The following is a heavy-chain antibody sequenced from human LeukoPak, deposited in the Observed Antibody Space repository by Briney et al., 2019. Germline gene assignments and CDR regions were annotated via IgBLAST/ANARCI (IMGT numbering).Heavy chain of an antibody. J-gene: IGHJ5*02. V-gene: IGHV3-33*01. CDR2: IWYDGSNK. D-gene: IGHD3-22*01. CDR1: GFTFSSYG. CDR3: ARAPPDPYYYDSSGSGLDP. Sequence: GRSLRLSCAASGFTFSSYGMHWVRQAPGKGLEWVAVIWYDGSNKYYADSVKGRFTIPRDNSKNTLYLQMNSLRAEDTAVYYCARAPPDPYYYDSSGSGLDPWGQGTLVTVSS.